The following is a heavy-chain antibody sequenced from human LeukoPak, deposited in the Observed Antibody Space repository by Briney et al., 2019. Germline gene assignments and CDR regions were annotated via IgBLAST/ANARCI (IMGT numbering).Heavy chain of an antibody. CDR1: GFTFSSYA. CDR3: AKGGDCGGDCYSSKWGAFDI. Sequence: GGSLRLSCAASGFTFSSYAMSWVRQAPGKGLEWVSAISGSGGSTYYADSVKGRFTISRDNSKNTLYLQMNSLRAEDTAVYYCAKGGDCGGDCYSSKWGAFDIWGQGTMVTVSS. J-gene: IGHJ3*02. CDR2: ISGSGGST. D-gene: IGHD2-21*02. V-gene: IGHV3-23*01.